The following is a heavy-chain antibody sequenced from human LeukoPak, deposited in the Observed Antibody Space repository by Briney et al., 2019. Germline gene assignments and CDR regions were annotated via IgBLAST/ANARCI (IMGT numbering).Heavy chain of an antibody. CDR3: ARDIGYSYGYPFDY. D-gene: IGHD5-18*01. V-gene: IGHV3-21*01. CDR2: ISSSSSYI. J-gene: IGHJ4*02. CDR1: GFTFSSYS. Sequence: PGGSLRLSCAASGFTFSSYSMNWVRQAPGKGLEWVSSISSSSSYIYYADSLKGRFAISRDNAKNSLHLQMNSLRAEDTAVYYCARDIGYSYGYPFDYWGQGTLVTVSS.